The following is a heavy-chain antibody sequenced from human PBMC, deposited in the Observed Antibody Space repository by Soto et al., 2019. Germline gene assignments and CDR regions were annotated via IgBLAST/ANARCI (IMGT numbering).Heavy chain of an antibody. V-gene: IGHV4-59*01. J-gene: IGHJ4*02. Sequence: SETLSLTCTVSGGSISSYYWSWIRQPPGKGLEWIGYIYYSGSTNYNPSLKSRVTISVDTSKNQFSLKLSSVTAADTAVYYCARNVEMATTNFDYWGQGTLVTVYS. D-gene: IGHD5-12*01. CDR1: GGSISSYY. CDR3: ARNVEMATTNFDY. CDR2: IYYSGST.